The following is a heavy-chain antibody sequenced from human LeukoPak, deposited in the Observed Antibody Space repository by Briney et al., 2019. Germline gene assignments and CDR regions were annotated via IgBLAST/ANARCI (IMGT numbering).Heavy chain of an antibody. Sequence: SGTLSLTCSVSDDSITMYYWTWIRQPPGKGLEWIGYVDHTGSTNFNPSLNGRVSISRDTTKNLFSLRLRSVTAADTAVYFCARGRVSSSTWYSTYYYYFYMDVWGKGTTVTVSS. D-gene: IGHD1-1*01. CDR1: DDSITMYY. V-gene: IGHV4-59*01. CDR3: ARGRVSSSTWYSTYYYYFYMDV. CDR2: VDHTGST. J-gene: IGHJ6*03.